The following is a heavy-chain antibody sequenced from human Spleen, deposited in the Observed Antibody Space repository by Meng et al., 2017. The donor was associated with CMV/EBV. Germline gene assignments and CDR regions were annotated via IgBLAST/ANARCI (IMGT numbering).Heavy chain of an antibody. Sequence: GGSLRLSCAASGFTFSSYWMHWVRQAPGKGLVWVSRIDSTGSSTAYADSVKGRFIISRDNSKDTVYLQMSSLRVADSAVYYCARAYYTDAFDLWGQGTVVTVSS. V-gene: IGHV3-74*01. J-gene: IGHJ3*01. CDR2: IDSTGSST. CDR3: ARAYYTDAFDL. D-gene: IGHD3-3*01. CDR1: GFTFSSYW.